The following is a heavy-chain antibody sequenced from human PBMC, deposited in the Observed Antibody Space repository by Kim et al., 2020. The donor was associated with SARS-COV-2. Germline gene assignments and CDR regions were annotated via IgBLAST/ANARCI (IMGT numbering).Heavy chain of an antibody. CDR1: GGSFSGYY. Sequence: SETLSLTCAVYGGSFSGYYWSWIRQPPGKGLEWIGEINHSGSTNYNPSLKSRVTISVDTSKNQFSLKLSSVTAADTAVYYCARARYQLPSDYWGQGTLVTVSS. V-gene: IGHV4-34*01. CDR2: INHSGST. D-gene: IGHD2-2*01. J-gene: IGHJ4*02. CDR3: ARARYQLPSDY.